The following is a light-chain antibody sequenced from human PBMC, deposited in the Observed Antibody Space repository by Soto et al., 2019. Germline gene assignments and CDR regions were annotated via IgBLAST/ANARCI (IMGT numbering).Light chain of an antibody. J-gene: IGKJ1*01. CDR3: QQYYNSPLT. CDR1: QTVSTY. V-gene: IGKV3-20*01. CDR2: GAS. Sequence: ETVLTQSPGTLSLSPGERATLSCRASQTVSTYLAWYQQKTGRAPRLLVFGASSRATGVPDRFSGSGSGTDFTLTISGLEPEDFALYYCQQYYNSPLTFGQGTKVEIK.